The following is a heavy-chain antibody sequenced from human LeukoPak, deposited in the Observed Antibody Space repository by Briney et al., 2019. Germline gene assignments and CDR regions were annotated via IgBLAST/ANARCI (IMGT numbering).Heavy chain of an antibody. Sequence: GGSLRLSCAASGFTFDDYAMHWVRQAPGKGLEWVSGISWNSGSIGYADSVKGRFTISRDNAKNSLYLQMNSLRAEDTALYYRAKDLGLYGSVSFDAFDIWGQGTMVTVSS. D-gene: IGHD3-10*01. V-gene: IGHV3-9*01. CDR3: AKDLGLYGSVSFDAFDI. J-gene: IGHJ3*02. CDR1: GFTFDDYA. CDR2: ISWNSGSI.